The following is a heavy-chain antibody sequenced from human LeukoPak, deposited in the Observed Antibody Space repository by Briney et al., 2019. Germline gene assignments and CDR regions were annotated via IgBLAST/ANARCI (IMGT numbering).Heavy chain of an antibody. CDR1: GSTFSSYG. CDR3: ARGGMGQGFYYGMDV. D-gene: IGHD1-26*01. CDR2: IWYDGSNK. J-gene: IGHJ6*04. Sequence: PGGSLRLSCAASGSTFSSYGMHWVRQAPGKGLEWVAVIWYDGSNKYYADSVKGRFTISRDNSKNTLYLQMNSLRAEDTAVYYCARGGMGQGFYYGMDVWGKGTTVTVSS. V-gene: IGHV3-33*01.